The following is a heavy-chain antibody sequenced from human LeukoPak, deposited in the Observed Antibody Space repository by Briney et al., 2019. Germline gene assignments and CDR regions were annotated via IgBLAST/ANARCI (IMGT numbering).Heavy chain of an antibody. Sequence: GSLRLSCAASGFTFSSYAMSWIRQPPGKGLEWIGYIYYSGSTNYNPSLKSRVTISVDTSKNQFSLKLSSVTAADTAVYYCARDPSGYFNYWGQGTLATVSS. J-gene: IGHJ4*02. CDR3: ARDPSGYFNY. D-gene: IGHD3-22*01. CDR2: IYYSGST. V-gene: IGHV4-59*01. CDR1: GFTFSSYA.